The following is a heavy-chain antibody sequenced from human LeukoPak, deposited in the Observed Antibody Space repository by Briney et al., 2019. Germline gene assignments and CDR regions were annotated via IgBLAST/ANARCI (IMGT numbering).Heavy chain of an antibody. CDR3: ATTHPIFWSGYPRGG. CDR2: ISGSGGST. Sequence: GGSLRLSCAASGFTFSSYAMSWVRQAPGKGLEWVSAISGSGGSTYYADSVKGRFTISRDNSKNTLYLQMNSLRAEDTAVYYCATTHPIFWSGYPRGGWGQGTLVTVSS. D-gene: IGHD3-3*01. J-gene: IGHJ4*02. V-gene: IGHV3-23*01. CDR1: GFTFSSYA.